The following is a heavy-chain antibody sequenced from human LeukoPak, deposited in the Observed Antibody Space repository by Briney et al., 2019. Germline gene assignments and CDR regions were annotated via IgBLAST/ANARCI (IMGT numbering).Heavy chain of an antibody. CDR2: INHSGST. CDR3: ARTPLYSSSFFDY. D-gene: IGHD6-13*01. CDR1: GGSISGYY. V-gene: IGHV4-34*01. J-gene: IGHJ4*02. Sequence: SETLSLTCTVSGGSISGYYWSWIRQPPGKGLEWIGEINHSGSTNYNPSLKSRVTISVDTSKNQFSLKLSSVTAADTAVYYCARTPLYSSSFFDYWGQGTLVTVSS.